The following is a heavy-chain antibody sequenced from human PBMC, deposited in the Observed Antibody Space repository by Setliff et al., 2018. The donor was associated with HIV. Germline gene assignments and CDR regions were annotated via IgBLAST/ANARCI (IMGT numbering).Heavy chain of an antibody. CDR2: IWYDGNKK. CDR1: GFAFSTFA. V-gene: IGHV3-33*06. J-gene: IGHJ3*02. CDR3: AKGVEIPQHGESALEFLCIACVTTARHHPSHPLKALSSGLSHPVDI. D-gene: IGHD2-21*02. Sequence: PGGSLRLSCTASGFAFSTFAMHRVRQAPGKGLEWVAVIWYDGNKKDYGDSVKGRFTISRDNSKDTLYLQMNSLRAEDTAVYYCAKGVEIPQHGESALEFLCIACVTTARHHPSHPLKALSSGLSHPVDI.